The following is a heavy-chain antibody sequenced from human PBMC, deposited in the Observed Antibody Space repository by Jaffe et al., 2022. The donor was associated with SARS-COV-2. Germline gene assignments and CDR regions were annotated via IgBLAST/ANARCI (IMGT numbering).Heavy chain of an antibody. D-gene: IGHD3-3*01. V-gene: IGHV1-18*01. CDR2: INPNNGDT. CDR1: GDTG. J-gene: IGHJ3*02. CDR3: ARDRRSNWSGDAFDI. Sequence: QVQLVQSGAEVKKPGASVKVSCKASGDTGFTWVRQAPGQGLEWMGWINPNNGDTNYAQKFQGRVTMTTDTSTNTAYMELRSLRSDDTAVYYCARDRRSNWSGDAFDIWGQGTMVTVSS.